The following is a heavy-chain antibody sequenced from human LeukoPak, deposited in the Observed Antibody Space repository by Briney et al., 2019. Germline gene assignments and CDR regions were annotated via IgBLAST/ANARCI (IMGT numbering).Heavy chain of an antibody. CDR1: GFTFSDPW. CDR3: ARDIKQLGLDAFDI. D-gene: IGHD6-13*01. V-gene: IGHV3-7*01. J-gene: IGHJ3*02. Sequence: GALRLSCGASGFTFSDPWVKWVRQAPGEGLGWVANMNVDGREKYYVDSVKGRFTISRDNAKNSLYLQMNSLRAEDTAVYYCARDIKQLGLDAFDIWGQGTMVTVSS. CDR2: MNVDGREK.